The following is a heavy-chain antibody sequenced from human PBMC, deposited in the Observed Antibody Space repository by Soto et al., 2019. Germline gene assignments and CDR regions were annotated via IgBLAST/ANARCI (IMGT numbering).Heavy chain of an antibody. V-gene: IGHV3-43*01. D-gene: IGHD3-10*01. J-gene: IGHJ4*02. CDR2: ISWDGGST. CDR3: AKDSGSGLLYYFDH. CDR1: GFTFDDYT. Sequence: GGSLRLSCAASGFTFDDYTMHWVRQTPGKGLEWVSLISWDGGSTYYADSVKGRFIISRDNSKNSLYLQMNSLRTDDTALYYCAKDSGSGLLYYFDHWGQGTLVTVSS.